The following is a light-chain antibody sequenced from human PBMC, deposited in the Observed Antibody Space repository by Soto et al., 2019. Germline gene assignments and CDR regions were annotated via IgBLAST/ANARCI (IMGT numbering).Light chain of an antibody. CDR2: DAS. J-gene: IGKJ1*01. CDR3: QQYNSYWET. V-gene: IGKV1-5*01. CDR1: QSISSW. Sequence: DIQMTQAPSTLSASVGDRVTITCRASQSISSWLAWYQQKPGKAPKLLIYDASSLESGVPSRFSGSGSGTEFTLTISSLQPDDFATYYCQQYNSYWETFGQGTKV.